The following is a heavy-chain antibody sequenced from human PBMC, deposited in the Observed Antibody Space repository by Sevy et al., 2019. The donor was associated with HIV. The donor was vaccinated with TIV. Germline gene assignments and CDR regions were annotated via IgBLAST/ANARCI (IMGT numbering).Heavy chain of an antibody. J-gene: IGHJ4*02. Sequence: GGSLRLSCAASGFTFSSYAMSWVRQAPGKGLEWVSAISGSGGSTYYADSVKGRFTISRDNSKNTLYLQMNSLRAEDTAVYYCAKVSGLIVVVITSYYFDYWGQGTLVTVSS. CDR1: GFTFSSYA. D-gene: IGHD3-22*01. CDR2: ISGSGGST. V-gene: IGHV3-23*01. CDR3: AKVSGLIVVVITSYYFDY.